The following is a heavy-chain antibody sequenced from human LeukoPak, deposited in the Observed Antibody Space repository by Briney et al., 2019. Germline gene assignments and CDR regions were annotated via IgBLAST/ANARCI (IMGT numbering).Heavy chain of an antibody. Sequence: ASVKVSCKASGYTFTGYYMHWVRQAPGQGLEWMGWINPNSGGTNYAQKFQGRVTMTRDTSISTDYMELSRLRSDDTAVYYWARANTPQGIVGATGLDYWGQGTLVTVSS. CDR2: INPNSGGT. J-gene: IGHJ4*02. CDR1: GYTFTGYY. CDR3: ARANTPQGIVGATGLDY. V-gene: IGHV1-2*02. D-gene: IGHD1-26*01.